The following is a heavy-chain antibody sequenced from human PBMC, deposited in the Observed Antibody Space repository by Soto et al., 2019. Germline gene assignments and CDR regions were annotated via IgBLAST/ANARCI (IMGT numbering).Heavy chain of an antibody. CDR1: GGSFSSGDYY. CDR2: ISNSGTP. J-gene: IGHJ4*02. CDR3: ARMAVRASLDF. Sequence: QVQLQESGPGLVKPSQTLSLTCTVSGGSFSSGDYYWSLIRKPPGKGLEWIGYISNSGTPYYNPSHKSRTTISLDTSKNQCSLKLSSVIAADTAVYYCARMAVRASLDFWGQGSLVTVSS. D-gene: IGHD1-26*01. V-gene: IGHV4-30-4*01.